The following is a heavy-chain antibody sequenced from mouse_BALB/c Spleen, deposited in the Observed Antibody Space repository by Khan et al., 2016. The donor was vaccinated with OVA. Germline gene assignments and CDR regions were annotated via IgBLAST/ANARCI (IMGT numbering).Heavy chain of an antibody. V-gene: IGHV2-6-5*01. CDR3: AKYPPYYGMDY. Sequence: QVQLKESGPGLVAPSQSLSITCTVSGFSLTDYAVSWIRQPPGKGLEWLGVIWGGGSKYYNSALKSRLSISKDNSKSQVFLKMNSLQTDDTAMYYCAKYPPYYGMDYWGQGTSVTVAS. CDR2: IWGGGSK. CDR1: GFSLTDYA. J-gene: IGHJ4*01.